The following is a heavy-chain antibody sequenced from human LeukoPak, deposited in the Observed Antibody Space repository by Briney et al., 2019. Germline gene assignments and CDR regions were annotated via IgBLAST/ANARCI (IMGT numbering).Heavy chain of an antibody. V-gene: IGHV1-69*04. D-gene: IGHD5-18*01. CDR2: IIPILGIA. Sequence: GASVKVSCKASGGTFSSYAISWVRPAPGQGLEWMGRIIPILGIANYAQKFQGRVTITADKSTSTAYMELSSLRSEDTAVYYCARDIPKTVDTAMSGWGQGTLVTVSS. J-gene: IGHJ4*02. CDR3: ARDIPKTVDTAMSG. CDR1: GGTFSSYA.